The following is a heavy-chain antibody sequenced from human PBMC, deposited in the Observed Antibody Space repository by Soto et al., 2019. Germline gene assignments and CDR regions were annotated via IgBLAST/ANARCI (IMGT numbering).Heavy chain of an antibody. J-gene: IGHJ4*02. Sequence: GGSLRLSCAASGFTFSSYSMNWVRQAPGKGLGWVSSISSSSSYIYYADSVKGRFTISRDNAKNSLYLQMNSLRAEDTAVYYCARDHGDYYYFDYWGQGTLVTVSS. CDR2: ISSSSSYI. CDR3: ARDHGDYYYFDY. CDR1: GFTFSSYS. D-gene: IGHD4-17*01. V-gene: IGHV3-21*01.